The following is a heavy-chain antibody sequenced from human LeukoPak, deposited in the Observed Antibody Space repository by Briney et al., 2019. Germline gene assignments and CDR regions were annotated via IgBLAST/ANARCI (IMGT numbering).Heavy chain of an antibody. CDR3: ARGGGSYDY. J-gene: IGHJ4*02. CDR2: IIPIFGTA. D-gene: IGHD1-26*01. CDR1: GYTFTSYG. Sequence: ASVKVSCKASGYTFTSYGISWVRQAPGQGLEWMGGIIPIFGTANYAQKFQGRVTITADESTSTAYMELSSLRSEDTAVYYCARGGGSYDYWGQGTLVTVSS. V-gene: IGHV1-69*01.